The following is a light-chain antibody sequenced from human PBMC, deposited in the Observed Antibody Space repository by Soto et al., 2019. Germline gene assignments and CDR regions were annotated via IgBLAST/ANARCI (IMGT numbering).Light chain of an antibody. V-gene: IGLV2-11*01. CDR2: DVS. CDR1: SSDVGGYNY. Sequence: QSVLTQPRSVSGSPGQSVTISCTGSSSDVGGYNYVSWYQQYPGKAPKLMIYDVSKRPSGVPDRFSGSKSGNTASLTISGLQAEDEADYYCCSYAGSPYVFGTGTQLTVL. J-gene: IGLJ1*01. CDR3: CSYAGSPYV.